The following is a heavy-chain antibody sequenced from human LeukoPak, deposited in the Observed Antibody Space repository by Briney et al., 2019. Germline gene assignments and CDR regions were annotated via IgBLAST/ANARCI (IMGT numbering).Heavy chain of an antibody. Sequence: GGSLRLSCAASGFTFSSYSMNWVRQAPGKGLEWVSSISSSSSYIYYADSVKGRFIISRDNAKNSLYLQMNSLRAEDTAMYYCARGSIAVAGTSYWGQGTLVTVSS. D-gene: IGHD6-19*01. CDR1: GFTFSSYS. V-gene: IGHV3-21*01. CDR2: ISSSSSYI. CDR3: ARGSIAVAGTSY. J-gene: IGHJ4*02.